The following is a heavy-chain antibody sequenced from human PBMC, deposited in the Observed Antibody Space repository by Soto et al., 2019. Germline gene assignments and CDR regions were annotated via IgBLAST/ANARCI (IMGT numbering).Heavy chain of an antibody. CDR2: IIPKHGTA. Sequence: QGQLVQSGAEVKKPGSSVKVSCTASEGTFSAYTINWVRQAPGQRLEWMARIIPKHGTATYAEKFQGRAATTADRSTNTAYLELSSLRSDDTAVYYCARHVLLPSSKFYDMDVWGKGTTVTGSS. J-gene: IGHJ6*03. D-gene: IGHD3-3*02. V-gene: IGHV1-69*08. CDR3: ARHVLLPSSKFYDMDV. CDR1: EGTFSAYT.